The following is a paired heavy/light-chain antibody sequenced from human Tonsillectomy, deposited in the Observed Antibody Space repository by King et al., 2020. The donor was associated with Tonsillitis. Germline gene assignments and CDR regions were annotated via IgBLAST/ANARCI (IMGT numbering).Heavy chain of an antibody. Sequence: QVQLVESGGGVVQPGGSLRLSCAASGFTFSNSPMHWVRQVPGKGLEWVAFIRYDGSSKFYADSVKGRFTVSRDNSKSMLYLQMSSLRVEDTALYYCAQERTDTRHLPFDPWGQGTLVTVSS. CDR3: AQERTDTRHLPFDP. CDR2: IRYDGSSK. J-gene: IGHJ5*02. CDR1: GFTFSNSP. V-gene: IGHV3-30*02.
Light chain of an antibody. CDR3: QQSHSTPRT. CDR2: GAS. J-gene: IGKJ1*01. CDR1: QTISSY. V-gene: IGKV1-39*01. Sequence: DIQMTQSPSSLSASVGDRVTLTCRASQTISSYLNWYQQKPGKAPTLLIYGASTLHSGVPSRFSGSGSGTDFTLTISSLQPEDFATYYCQQSHSTPRTFGQGTKVEIK.